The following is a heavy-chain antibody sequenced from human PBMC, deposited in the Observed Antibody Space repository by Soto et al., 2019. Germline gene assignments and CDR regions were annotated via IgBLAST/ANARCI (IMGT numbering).Heavy chain of an antibody. CDR3: ARDGGRHSGGIDY. J-gene: IGHJ4*02. CDR2: IIPIFGTA. CDR1: GGTFSSYS. V-gene: IGHV1-69*01. Sequence: QVQLVQSGAEVKKPGSSVKVSCKASGGTFSSYSINWVRQAPGQGLEWMGEIIPIFGTANYAQKFQGRVTITADESTSTAYMELSSLRSEYTAMYYCARDGGRHSGGIDYWGQGTLVTVSS. D-gene: IGHD1-26*01.